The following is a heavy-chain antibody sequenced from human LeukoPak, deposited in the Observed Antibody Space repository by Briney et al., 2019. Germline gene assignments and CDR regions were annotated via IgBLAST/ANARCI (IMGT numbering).Heavy chain of an antibody. Sequence: GGSLRLSCAVSGITLSNYAMTWVRQAPGKGLGWVAGISGSGGGTNYADSVKGRFTISRDNSKNTLYLQMNNLRVDDTAVYFCAKRGVVIRVILVGFHKEAYYFDSWGQGALVTVSS. CDR2: ISGSGGGT. V-gene: IGHV3-23*01. J-gene: IGHJ4*02. CDR1: GITLSNYA. CDR3: AKRGVVIRVILVGFHKEAYYFDS. D-gene: IGHD3-22*01.